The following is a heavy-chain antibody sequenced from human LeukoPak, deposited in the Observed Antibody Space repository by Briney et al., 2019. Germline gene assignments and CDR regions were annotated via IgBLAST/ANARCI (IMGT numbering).Heavy chain of an antibody. CDR2: ISYDGSNK. D-gene: IGHD3-3*01. V-gene: IGHV3-30-3*02. J-gene: IGHJ4*02. CDR3: AKRTDFWSGFTPFDY. Sequence: GRSLRLSCAASGFTFSSYAMHWVRQAPGKGLEWVAVISYDGSNKYYADSVKGRFTISRDNSKNTLYLQMNSLRAEDTAVYYCAKRTDFWSGFTPFDYWGQGTLVTVSS. CDR1: GFTFSSYA.